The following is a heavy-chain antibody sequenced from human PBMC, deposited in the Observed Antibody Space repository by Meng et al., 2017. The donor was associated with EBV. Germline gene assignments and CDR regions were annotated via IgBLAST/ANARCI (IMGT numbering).Heavy chain of an antibody. V-gene: IGHV4-34*01. CDR1: GASFSGYY. J-gene: IGHJ4*02. CDR2: INHSGST. Sequence: QVQQRQWGAGLLKPSWTLSLPCAVYGASFSGYYWSWIRQPPGKGLEWIGEINHSGSTNYNPSLKSRVTISVDTSKNQFSLKLSSVTAADTAVYYCARGRWLQPGSYFDYWGQGTLVTVSS. CDR3: ARGRWLQPGSYFDY. D-gene: IGHD5-24*01.